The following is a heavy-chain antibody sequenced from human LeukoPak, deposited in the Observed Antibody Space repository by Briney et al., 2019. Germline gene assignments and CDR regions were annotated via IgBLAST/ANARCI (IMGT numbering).Heavy chain of an antibody. CDR1: GGSISSSTYY. Sequence: SETLSLTCTVSGGSISSSTYYWGWIRPPPGKGLEWIGNINYSGSTDYNPSLESRLTISVDTSKSQFSLKLSSVTAADMAVYYCARRGYSYGFFDSWGQGTLVTVSS. D-gene: IGHD5-18*01. V-gene: IGHV4-39*01. J-gene: IGHJ4*02. CDR3: ARRGYSYGFFDS. CDR2: INYSGST.